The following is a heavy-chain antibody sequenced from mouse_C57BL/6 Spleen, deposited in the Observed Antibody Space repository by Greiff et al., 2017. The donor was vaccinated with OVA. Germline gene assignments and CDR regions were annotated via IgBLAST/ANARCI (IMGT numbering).Heavy chain of an antibody. Sequence: EVMLVESGPELVKPGASVKISCKASGYSFTGYYMNWVKQSPEKSLEWIGEINPSTGGTTYNQKFKAKATLTVDKSSSTAYMQLKSLTSEDSAVYYCANGLGGFFAYWGQGTLVTVSA. CDR1: GYSFTGYY. CDR3: ANGLGGFFAY. J-gene: IGHJ3*01. D-gene: IGHD4-1*01. CDR2: INPSTGGT. V-gene: IGHV1-42*01.